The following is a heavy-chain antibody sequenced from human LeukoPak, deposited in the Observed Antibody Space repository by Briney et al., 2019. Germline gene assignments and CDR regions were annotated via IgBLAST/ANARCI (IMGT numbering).Heavy chain of an antibody. CDR2: ISGSGGST. CDR3: AKDPSYYYDNSGYSFDY. D-gene: IGHD3-22*01. Sequence: GGSLRLSCAASGFTFSSYAMSWVRQAPGKGLEWVSAISGSGGSTYYADSVKGRFTISRDNSKNTLYLQMNSLRAEDTAVYYYAKDPSYYYDNSGYSFDYWGQGTLVTVSS. CDR1: GFTFSSYA. J-gene: IGHJ4*02. V-gene: IGHV3-23*01.